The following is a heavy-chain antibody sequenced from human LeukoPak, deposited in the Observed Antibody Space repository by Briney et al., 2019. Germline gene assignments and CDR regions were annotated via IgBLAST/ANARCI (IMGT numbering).Heavy chain of an antibody. CDR1: GGSISSSSYY. Sequence: SETLSLTCTVSGGSISSSSYYWGWIRQPPGKGLEWIASIYYSGSVHYNPSLKSRVTMSVDTSKNQFSLNLRSVTAADTAVYYCARHMIGIRFDPWGQGTLVTVSS. V-gene: IGHV4-39*01. CDR3: ARHMIGIRFDP. J-gene: IGHJ5*02. CDR2: IYYSGSV. D-gene: IGHD3-22*01.